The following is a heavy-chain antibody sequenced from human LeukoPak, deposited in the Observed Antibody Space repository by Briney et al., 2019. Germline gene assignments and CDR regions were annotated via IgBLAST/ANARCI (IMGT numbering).Heavy chain of an antibody. J-gene: IGHJ3*02. CDR1: GFIVSSNY. Sequence: GGSLRLSCAASGFIVSSNYMSWVRQAPGKGLEWVSAISGSGGSTYYADSVKGRFTISRDNSKNTLYLQMNSLRAEDTAVYYCAEVRLRRCSSTSCPDAFDIWGQGTMVTVSS. CDR3: AEVRLRRCSSTSCPDAFDI. D-gene: IGHD2-2*01. V-gene: IGHV3-23*01. CDR2: ISGSGGST.